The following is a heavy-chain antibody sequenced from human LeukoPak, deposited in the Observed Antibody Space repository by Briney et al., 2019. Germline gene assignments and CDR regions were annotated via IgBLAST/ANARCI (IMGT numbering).Heavy chain of an antibody. D-gene: IGHD2-15*01. V-gene: IGHV3-48*01. Sequence: PGGSLRLSCAASGFTFSSYSMNWVRQAPGKGLEWVSYISSSSTIYYSDSVKGRFTISRDNAKNSLYLQMNSLRAEDTAVYYCARDPGYCSGGSCYSYFDYWGQGTLVTVSS. J-gene: IGHJ4*02. CDR2: ISSSSTI. CDR1: GFTFSSYS. CDR3: ARDPGYCSGGSCYSYFDY.